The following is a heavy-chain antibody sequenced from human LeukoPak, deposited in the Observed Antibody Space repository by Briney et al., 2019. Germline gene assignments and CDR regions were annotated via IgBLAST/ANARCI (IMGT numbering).Heavy chain of an antibody. CDR1: GGSFSGFY. V-gene: IGHV4-34*01. Sequence: SETLSLTCAVYGGSFSGFYWSWIRQPPGKGLEWIGEINHSGSTNYNPSLKSRVTISVDTSKNQFSLKLSSVTAADTAVYYCARAPPGIAAAGSRFNWFDPWGQGTLVTVSS. CDR3: ARAPPGIAAAGSRFNWFDP. D-gene: IGHD6-13*01. J-gene: IGHJ5*02. CDR2: INHSGST.